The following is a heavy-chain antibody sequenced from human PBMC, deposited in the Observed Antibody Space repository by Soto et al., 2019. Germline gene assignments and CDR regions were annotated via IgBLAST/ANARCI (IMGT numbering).Heavy chain of an antibody. V-gene: IGHV4-4*02. Sequence: QVQLQESGPGLVKPSGTLSLTCAVSGGSISSSNWWSWVRQPHGKGLEWIGEIFHNGNTYSNPSLTGRVTMSVVKSKNQFSLNLNSVTAADTAVYYCASRTYAMDVWGQGTTVTVSS. J-gene: IGHJ6*02. CDR1: GGSISSSNW. CDR3: ASRTYAMDV. CDR2: IFHNGNT.